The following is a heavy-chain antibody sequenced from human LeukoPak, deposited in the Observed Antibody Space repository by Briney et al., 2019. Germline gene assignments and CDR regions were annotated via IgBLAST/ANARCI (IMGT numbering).Heavy chain of an antibody. V-gene: IGHV4-34*01. CDR2: INHSGST. CDR1: GGSFSGYY. J-gene: IGHJ5*02. CDR3: ARVVNWFDP. Sequence: PSETLSLTCAVYGGSFSGYYWSWIRQPPGKGLEWIGEINHSGSTNYNPSLKGRVTISVDTSKNQFSLKLSSVTAADTAVYYCARVVNWFDPWGQGTLVTVSS.